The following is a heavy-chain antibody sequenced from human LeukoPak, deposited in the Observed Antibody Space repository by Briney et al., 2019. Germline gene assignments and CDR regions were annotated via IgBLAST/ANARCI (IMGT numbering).Heavy chain of an antibody. D-gene: IGHD2-8*01. CDR1: GGSISSYY. CDR3: ATGDTYDYWYFNL. CDR2: IYTSGST. J-gene: IGHJ2*01. V-gene: IGHV4-4*07. Sequence: PSETLSLTCTASGGSISSYYWSWIRQPAGKGLEWIGRIYTSGSTNYNPSLKSRVTMSVDTSKNQFSLKLSSVTAADTAVYCATGDTYDYWYFNLWGRGTLVTVSS.